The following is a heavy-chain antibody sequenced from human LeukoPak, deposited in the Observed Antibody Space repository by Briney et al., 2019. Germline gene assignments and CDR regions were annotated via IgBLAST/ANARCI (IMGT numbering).Heavy chain of an antibody. CDR2: IIPIFGTA. D-gene: IGHD6-13*01. J-gene: IGHJ5*02. V-gene: IGHV1-69*05. CDR1: GGTFSSYA. CDR3: ARDGEAAGTNWFDP. Sequence: GASVKVSCKASGGTFSSYAISWVRQAPGQGLEWMGGIIPIFGTANYAQKFQGRVTITTDESTSTAYMELSSLRSEDTAVYYCARDGEAAGTNWFDPWGQGTLVTVSS.